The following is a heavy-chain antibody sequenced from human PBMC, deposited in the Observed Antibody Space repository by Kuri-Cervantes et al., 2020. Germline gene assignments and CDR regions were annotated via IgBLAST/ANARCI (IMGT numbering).Heavy chain of an antibody. J-gene: IGHJ4*02. V-gene: IGHV4-59*12. D-gene: IGHD6-25*01. CDR2: IYYSGST. CDR3: ARGAARTHFAY. CDR1: GGSISSYY. Sequence: SETLSLTCIVSGGSISSYYWSWIRQAPGKGLEWIGYIYYSGSTNYNPSLKSRVTISVDKSKNQFSLKLSSVTAADTAVYYCARGAARTHFAYWGQGTLVTVSS.